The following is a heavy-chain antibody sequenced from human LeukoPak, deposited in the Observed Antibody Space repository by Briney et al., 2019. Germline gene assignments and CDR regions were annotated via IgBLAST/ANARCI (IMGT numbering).Heavy chain of an antibody. V-gene: IGHV4-34*01. Sequence: PSETLSLMCAVYGGFFSVYYGSWIRQPPGKWRECIGEIIHGGCPNYNPSLKCRVTISVDTSKNQFSLKLSSVTAADTAVYYCARGAQRFTPPGSIAARRRRYYFDYWGQGTLVTVSS. CDR3: ARGAQRFTPPGSIAARRRRYYFDY. D-gene: IGHD6-6*01. J-gene: IGHJ4*02. CDR1: GGFFSVYY. CDR2: IIHGGCP.